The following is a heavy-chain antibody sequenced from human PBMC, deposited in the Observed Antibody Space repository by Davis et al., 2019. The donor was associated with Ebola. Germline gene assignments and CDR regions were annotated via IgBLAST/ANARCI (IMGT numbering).Heavy chain of an antibody. CDR3: ARYSPLAGFDY. CDR1: GGSITSSDYF. V-gene: IGHV4-30-4*01. J-gene: IGHJ4*02. Sequence: SETLSLTCSVSGGSITSSDYFWSWIRQPPGKGLEWIGYISFSGNSYYKPSLKSRISVSLDKSRNHFSLMLSSVTAADTAVYYCARYSPLAGFDYWGQGALVTVSS. CDR2: ISFSGNS. D-gene: IGHD1-26*01.